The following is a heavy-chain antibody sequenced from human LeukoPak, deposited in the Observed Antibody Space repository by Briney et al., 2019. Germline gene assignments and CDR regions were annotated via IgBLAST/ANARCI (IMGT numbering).Heavy chain of an antibody. V-gene: IGHV1-8*03. Sequence: GASVKVSCKTSGYAFTNYDINWVRQATGQGLESMGWMNPNSGNTGYAQKFQGRVTITRNTSISTAYMELSSLRSEDTALYYCARGRATVTTHWFDPWGQGTLVTVSS. CDR3: ARGRATVTTHWFDP. J-gene: IGHJ5*02. D-gene: IGHD4-11*01. CDR2: MNPNSGNT. CDR1: GYAFTNYD.